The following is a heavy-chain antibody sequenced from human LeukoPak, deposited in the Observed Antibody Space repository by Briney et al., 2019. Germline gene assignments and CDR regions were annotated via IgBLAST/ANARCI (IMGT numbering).Heavy chain of an antibody. Sequence: GGSLRLSCAASGFTFSSYAMHWVRQAPGKGLEWVAVISYYGSNKYYADSVKGRFTISRDNSKNTLYLQMNSLRAEDTAVYYCARSYSSSWYFLPLALFDYWGQGTLVTVSS. D-gene: IGHD6-13*01. J-gene: IGHJ4*02. V-gene: IGHV3-30-3*01. CDR2: ISYYGSNK. CDR1: GFTFSSYA. CDR3: ARSYSSSWYFLPLALFDY.